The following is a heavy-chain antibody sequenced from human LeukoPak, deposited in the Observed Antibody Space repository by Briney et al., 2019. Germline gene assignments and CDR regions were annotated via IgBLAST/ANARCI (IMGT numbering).Heavy chain of an antibody. Sequence: SETLSLTCTVSGGSISSSSYYWGWIRQPPGKGLEWIGSIYYSGSTYYNPSLKSRVTISVDTSKNQLSLKLSSVTAADTAVYYCARLLDYGGNSGLDYWGQGTLVTVSS. D-gene: IGHD4-23*01. J-gene: IGHJ4*02. CDR1: GGSISSSSYY. V-gene: IGHV4-39*07. CDR3: ARLLDYGGNSGLDY. CDR2: IYYSGST.